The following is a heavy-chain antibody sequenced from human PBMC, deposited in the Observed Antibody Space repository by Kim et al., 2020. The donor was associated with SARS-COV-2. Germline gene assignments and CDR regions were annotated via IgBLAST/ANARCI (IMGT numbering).Heavy chain of an antibody. Sequence: DGSGTVYADSVKGRFNISRENAKNMLYLQMNSLRADDAAVYFCVRSAAAFDYWGQGTLVSVSS. CDR3: VRSAAAFDY. J-gene: IGHJ4*02. D-gene: IGHD6-13*01. V-gene: IGHV3-74*01. CDR2: DGSGT.